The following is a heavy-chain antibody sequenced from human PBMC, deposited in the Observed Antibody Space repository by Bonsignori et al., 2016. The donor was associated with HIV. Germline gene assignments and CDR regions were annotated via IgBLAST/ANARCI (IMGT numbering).Heavy chain of an antibody. V-gene: IGHV3-7*03. CDR1: GFIFSSYW. CDR2: IKQDGSEK. J-gene: IGHJ4*02. Sequence: GGSLRLSCAASGFIFSSYWMTWVRQAPGKGLEWVANIKQDGSEKYYVDSVKGRFTISRDNTKNSLYLQMNSLRAEDTAVYYCASQASCTAGYCYVPAAGIDSWGQGTLVTVSS. CDR3: ASQASCTAGYCYVPAAGIDS. D-gene: IGHD2-8*02.